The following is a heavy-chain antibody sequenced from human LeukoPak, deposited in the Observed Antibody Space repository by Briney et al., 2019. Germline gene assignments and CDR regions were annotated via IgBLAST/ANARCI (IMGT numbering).Heavy chain of an antibody. CDR1: GYTFISYY. CDR3: ARTAAGWFDP. CDR2: ISAYNGNT. Sequence: ASVKVSCKASGYTFISYYMHWVRQAPGQGLEWMGWISAYNGNTNYAQKLQGRVTMTTDTSTSTAYMELRSLRSDDTAVYYCARTAAGWFDPWGQGTLVTVSS. D-gene: IGHD6-25*01. J-gene: IGHJ5*02. V-gene: IGHV1-18*04.